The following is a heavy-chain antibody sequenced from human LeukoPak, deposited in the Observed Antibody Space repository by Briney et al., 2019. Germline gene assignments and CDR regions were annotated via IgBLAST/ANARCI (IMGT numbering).Heavy chain of an antibody. J-gene: IGHJ4*02. Sequence: RGESLKISCKGSGYSFTSYWISWVRQMPGKGLEWMGRIDPSDSYTNYSPSFQGHVTISADKSISTAYLQWSSLKASDTAMYYCARTLCSSTSCYSPYWGQGTLVTVSS. D-gene: IGHD2-2*01. CDR1: GYSFTSYW. V-gene: IGHV5-10-1*01. CDR2: IDPSDSYT. CDR3: ARTLCSSTSCYSPY.